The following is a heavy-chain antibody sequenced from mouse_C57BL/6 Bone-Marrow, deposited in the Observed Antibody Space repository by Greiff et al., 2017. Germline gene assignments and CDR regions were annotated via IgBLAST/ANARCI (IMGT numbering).Heavy chain of an antibody. CDR3: ARYIGYGSSLSDAMDY. V-gene: IGHV7-3*01. CDR1: GFTFTDYY. J-gene: IGHJ4*01. D-gene: IGHD1-1*01. CDR2: IRNKANGYTT. Sequence: EVHLVESGGGLVQPGGSLSLSCAASGFTFTDYYMSWVRQPPGKALEWLGFIRNKANGYTTEYSASVKGRFTISRDNSQSILYLQMNALRAEDSATYYCARYIGYGSSLSDAMDYWGQGTSVTVSS.